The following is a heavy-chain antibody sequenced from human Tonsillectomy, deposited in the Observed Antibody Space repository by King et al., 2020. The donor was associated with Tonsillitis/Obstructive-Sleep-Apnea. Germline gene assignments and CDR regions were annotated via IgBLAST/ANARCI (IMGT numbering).Heavy chain of an antibody. Sequence: QLVQSGAEVKKPGASVKVCFKASGYTFTSYALQCVRQAPGQRLEWMGWIITGNGNTKYSQNFQDRVTITRDTSASTAYMELSSLTSEDTAVYYCVRSSGLYYFDYWGQGTLVTVSS. CDR2: IITGNGNT. CDR1: GYTFTSYA. D-gene: IGHD6-19*01. CDR3: VRSSGLYYFDY. J-gene: IGHJ4*02. V-gene: IGHV1-3*04.